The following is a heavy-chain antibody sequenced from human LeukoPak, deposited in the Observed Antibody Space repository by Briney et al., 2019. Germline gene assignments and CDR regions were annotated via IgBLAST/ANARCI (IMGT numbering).Heavy chain of an antibody. CDR2: IYTSGST. Sequence: SETLSLTCTVSGGSISSYYWSWIRQPAGKGLEWIGRIYTSGSTNYNPSLKSRVTMSVDTPKNQFSLKLSSVTAADTAVYYCARDRSSSWSAPNWFDPWGQGTLVTVSS. J-gene: IGHJ5*02. CDR3: ARDRSSSWSAPNWFDP. CDR1: GGSISSYY. V-gene: IGHV4-4*07. D-gene: IGHD6-13*01.